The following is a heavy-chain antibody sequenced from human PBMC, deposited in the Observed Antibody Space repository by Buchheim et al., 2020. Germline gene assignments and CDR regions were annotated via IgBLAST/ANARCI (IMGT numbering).Heavy chain of an antibody. CDR2: ISGSGGST. J-gene: IGHJ4*02. Sequence: EVQLLESGGGLVQPGGSQRLSCAASGFTFSSYAMSWVRQAPGKGLEWVSAISGSGGSTYYADSVKGRFTISSTNSKNTLFLQMNSLRAEDTAVFYCAKDPRASSGSYFYYYFDHWGQGTL. CDR1: GFTFSSYA. D-gene: IGHD1-26*01. CDR3: AKDPRASSGSYFYYYFDH. V-gene: IGHV3-23*01.